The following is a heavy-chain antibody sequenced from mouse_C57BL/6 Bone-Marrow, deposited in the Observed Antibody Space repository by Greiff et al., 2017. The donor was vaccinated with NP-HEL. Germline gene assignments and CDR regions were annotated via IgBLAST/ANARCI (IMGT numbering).Heavy chain of an antibody. J-gene: IGHJ3*01. V-gene: IGHV1-15*01. CDR1: GYTFTDYE. Sequence: VQLQQSGAELVRPGASVTLSCKASGYTFTDYEMHWVKQTPVHGLEWIGAIDPETGGTAYNQKFKGKAILTADKSSSTAYMELRSLTSEDSAVYYCTRKGDGYYGFAYWGQGTLVTVSA. CDR3: TRKGDGYYGFAY. D-gene: IGHD2-3*01. CDR2: IDPETGGT.